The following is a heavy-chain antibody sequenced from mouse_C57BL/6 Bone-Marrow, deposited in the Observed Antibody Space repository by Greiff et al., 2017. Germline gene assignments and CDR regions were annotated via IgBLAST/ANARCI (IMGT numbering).Heavy chain of an antibody. CDR1: GYTFTDYY. CDR2: IYPGSGNT. CDR3: ARGGDYYGSTWYFDV. Sequence: QVQLQQSGAELVRPGASVKLSCKASGYTFTDYYINWVKQRPGQGLEWIARIYPGSGNTYYNEKFKGKATLTAEKSSSTAYMQLSSLTSEDSAVYFCARGGDYYGSTWYFDVWGTGTTVTVSS. J-gene: IGHJ1*03. D-gene: IGHD1-1*01. V-gene: IGHV1-76*01.